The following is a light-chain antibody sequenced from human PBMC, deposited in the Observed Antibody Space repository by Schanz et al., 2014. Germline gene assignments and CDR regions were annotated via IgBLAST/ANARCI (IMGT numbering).Light chain of an antibody. CDR2: GAS. CDR1: QSISSY. CDR3: QQYNNWPLT. Sequence: EIVMTQSPGTLSVSPGERATLSCRASQSISSYLAWYQHRPGQAPRLLIYGASTRATGIPARVSGSGSGTEFPLTISSLQSEDFAVYYCQQYNNWPLTFGQGTKMEI. V-gene: IGKV3-15*01. J-gene: IGKJ1*01.